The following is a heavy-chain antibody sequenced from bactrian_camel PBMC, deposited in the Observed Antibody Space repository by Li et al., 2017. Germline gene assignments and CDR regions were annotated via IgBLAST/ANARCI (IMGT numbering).Heavy chain of an antibody. D-gene: IGHD6*01. J-gene: IGHJ4*01. CDR3: MAERFSGLNVFMEYGGSW. CDR2: ISIGGGDT. CDR1: GLKYNC. Sequence: GGSLRLSCAASGLKYNCLAWFRQAPGKEREGVACISIGGGDTMYADAVKGRFTISHDKASNTVYLQMDNLQPEDTAMYQCMAERFSGLNVFMEYGGSWRGPGTQVTVS. V-gene: IGHV3S65*01.